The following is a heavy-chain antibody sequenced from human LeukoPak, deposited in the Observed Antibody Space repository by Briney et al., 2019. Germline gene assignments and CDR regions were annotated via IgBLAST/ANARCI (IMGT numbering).Heavy chain of an antibody. D-gene: IGHD3-22*01. V-gene: IGHV3-9*01. CDR3: AKVHGSYDSSGYYSL. CDR2: ISWKSGSM. J-gene: IGHJ4*02. CDR1: GFTFDDYA. Sequence: GGSLRLSCAASGFTFDDYAMHWVRHAPGKGLEWVSGISWKSGSMGYADSVKGRFTISRDNAKNSLYLQMNSLRPEDTAFYFCAKVHGSYDSSGYYSLWGQGTLVTVSS.